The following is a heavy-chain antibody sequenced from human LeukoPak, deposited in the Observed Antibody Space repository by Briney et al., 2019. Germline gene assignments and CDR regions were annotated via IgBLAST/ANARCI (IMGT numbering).Heavy chain of an antibody. CDR3: ARPLWFGEETDAFDI. J-gene: IGHJ3*02. Sequence: PGRSLRLSCAASGFTFSSYAMHWVRQAPGKGLEWVAVISYDGSNKYYADSVKGRFTISRDNSKNTLYLQMNSLRAEDTAVYYCARPLWFGEETDAFDIWGQGTMVTVSS. CDR1: GFTFSSYA. D-gene: IGHD3-10*01. CDR2: ISYDGSNK. V-gene: IGHV3-30-3*01.